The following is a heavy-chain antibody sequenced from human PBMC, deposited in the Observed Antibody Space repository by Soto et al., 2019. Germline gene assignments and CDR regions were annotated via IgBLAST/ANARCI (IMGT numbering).Heavy chain of an antibody. D-gene: IGHD3-9*01. CDR1: GFTFTTYG. CDR3: AIYDVLIDY. CDR2: ITCDGSST. Sequence: EVQLVESGGGLVQPGGSLRLSCAASGFTFTTYGMHWVRQAPGKGLVWVSRITCDGSSTTYADSVKGRFTISRDNAKNTLYLQRNSLRAEDTAVYYCAIYDVLIDYWGQGTLVTVSS. V-gene: IGHV3-74*03. J-gene: IGHJ4*02.